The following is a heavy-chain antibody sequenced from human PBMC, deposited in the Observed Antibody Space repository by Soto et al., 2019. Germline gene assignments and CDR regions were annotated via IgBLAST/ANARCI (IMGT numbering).Heavy chain of an antibody. Sequence: SETLSLTCTVSGGSISSGGYYWSWIRQHPGKGLEWIGYIYYSGSTYYNPSLKSRVTISVDTSKNQFSLKLSSVTAADTAVYYCARDRIAAAVNYYYGMDVWGQGTTVTVSS. J-gene: IGHJ6*02. D-gene: IGHD6-13*01. V-gene: IGHV4-31*03. CDR3: ARDRIAAAVNYYYGMDV. CDR2: IYYSGST. CDR1: GGSISSGGYY.